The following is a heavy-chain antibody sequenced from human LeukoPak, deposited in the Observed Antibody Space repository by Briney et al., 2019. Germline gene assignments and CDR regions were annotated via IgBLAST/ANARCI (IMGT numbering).Heavy chain of an antibody. V-gene: IGHV3-53*01. Sequence: GGSLTLSCAASGFTVRTNYMSWVRQAPGKGLEWVSVIYDSGSTYYADSVKGRFTISRDNAKNSLYLQMNSLRAEDTAVYYCARDEGMIPLGTDYWGQGTLVTVSS. CDR3: ARDEGMIPLGTDY. CDR1: GFTVRTNY. D-gene: IGHD3-22*01. J-gene: IGHJ4*02. CDR2: IYDSGST.